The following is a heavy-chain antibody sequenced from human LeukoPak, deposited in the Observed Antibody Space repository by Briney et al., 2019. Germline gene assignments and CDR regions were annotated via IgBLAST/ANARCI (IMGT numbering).Heavy chain of an antibody. CDR2: IRAGGGDT. V-gene: IGHV3-23*01. J-gene: IGHJ4*02. Sequence: GGSLRLSCTASGFNFSSYAMTWVRQAPGKGLDWVSTIRAGGGDTFYSDSVKGRFSISRDNSKNTLILQMDSLRAEDTAVYYCARRYYYDSSGYYAFDYWGQGTLVTVSS. CDR1: GFNFSSYA. CDR3: ARRYYYDSSGYYAFDY. D-gene: IGHD3-22*01.